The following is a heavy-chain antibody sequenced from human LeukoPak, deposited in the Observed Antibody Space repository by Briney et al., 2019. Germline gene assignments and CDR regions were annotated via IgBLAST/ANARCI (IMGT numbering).Heavy chain of an antibody. CDR3: ARGIAALGTLSFDY. CDR2: VYYSGST. J-gene: IGHJ4*02. D-gene: IGHD6-13*01. V-gene: IGHV4-59*12. Sequence: PSETLSLTCTVSGGSISGYDWSWIRQPPGRGLEWIGFVYYSGSTKYNPSLKSRVTISVDTSKNQFSLKLTSVTAADTAVYYCARGIAALGTLSFDYWGQGTLVTVSP. CDR1: GGSISGYD.